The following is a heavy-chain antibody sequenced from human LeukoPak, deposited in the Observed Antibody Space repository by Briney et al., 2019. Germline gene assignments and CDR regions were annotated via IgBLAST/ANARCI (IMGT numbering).Heavy chain of an antibody. J-gene: IGHJ5*02. CDR2: ISSSGSTI. D-gene: IGHD6-13*01. V-gene: IGHV3-11*01. Sequence: PGGSLRLSCAASGFTFSDYYMSWMRQAPGKGLEGVSYISSSGSTIYYADSVKGRFIISRDNAKNSLYLQMNSLRAEDTAVYYCARDASSWRGGLDPWGQGTLVTVSS. CDR1: GFTFSDYY. CDR3: ARDASSWRGGLDP.